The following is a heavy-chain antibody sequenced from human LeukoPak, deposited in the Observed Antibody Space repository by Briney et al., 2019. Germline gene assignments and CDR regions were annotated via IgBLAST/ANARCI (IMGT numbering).Heavy chain of an antibody. J-gene: IGHJ4*02. V-gene: IGHV4-59*01. CDR3: ARAISLSGYPDY. Sequence: SETLPLTCTVSGGSISSYYWSWIRQPPGKGLEWIGYIYYSGSTNYNPSLKSRVTISVDTSKNQFSLKLSSVTAADTAVYYCARAISLSGYPDYWGQGTLVTVSS. CDR2: IYYSGST. D-gene: IGHD3-3*01. CDR1: GGSISSYY.